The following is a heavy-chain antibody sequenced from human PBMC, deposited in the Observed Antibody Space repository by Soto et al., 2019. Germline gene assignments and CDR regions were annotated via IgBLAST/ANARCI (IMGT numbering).Heavy chain of an antibody. V-gene: IGHV3-30*18. CDR3: AKDPGLMARSHYYYYYYGMDV. J-gene: IGHJ6*02. D-gene: IGHD2-8*01. Sequence: QVQLVESGGGVVQPGRSLRLSCAASGFTFSSYGMHWVRQAPGKGLEWVAVISYDGSNKYYADSVKGRFTISRDNSKNTLYLQMISLRAEDTAVYYCAKDPGLMARSHYYYYYYGMDVWGQGTTVTVSS. CDR2: ISYDGSNK. CDR1: GFTFSSYG.